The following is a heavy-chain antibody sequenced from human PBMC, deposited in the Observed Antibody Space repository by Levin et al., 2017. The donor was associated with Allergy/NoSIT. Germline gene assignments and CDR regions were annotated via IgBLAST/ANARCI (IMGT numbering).Heavy chain of an antibody. Sequence: ETLSLTCAASGFTFSSHWMNWVRQAPGKGLEWVASTNEDGRDKYYVDSVKGRFTISRDNAKNTGYLQMNSLRDEDTAVYYCSSIDGPWGQGTLVTVSS. V-gene: IGHV3-7*01. D-gene: IGHD2-15*01. CDR3: SSIDGP. CDR1: GFTFSSHW. CDR2: TNEDGRDK. J-gene: IGHJ5*02.